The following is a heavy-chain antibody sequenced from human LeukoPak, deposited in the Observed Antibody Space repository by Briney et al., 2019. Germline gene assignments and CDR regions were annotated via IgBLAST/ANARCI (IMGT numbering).Heavy chain of an antibody. CDR3: ARGIRTGYGY. D-gene: IGHD3-10*01. Sequence: SETLPLTCTVSGGSVSSGSYYWSWIRQPPGKGLEWIGYVDHSGTTSYNPSLKRRVTISVDTSKNQFSLKVKYLTAADTAVYYCARGIRTGYGYWGQGTLVTVSS. CDR1: GGSVSSGSYY. CDR2: VDHSGTT. V-gene: IGHV4-61*01. J-gene: IGHJ4*02.